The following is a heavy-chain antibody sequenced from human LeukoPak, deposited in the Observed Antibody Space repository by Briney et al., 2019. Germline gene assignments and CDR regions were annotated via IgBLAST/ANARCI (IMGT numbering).Heavy chain of an antibody. J-gene: IGHJ4*02. D-gene: IGHD1-7*01. CDR1: GFTFSSYG. Sequence: GGSLRLSCAASGFTFSSYGMHWVRQAPGKGLEWVTFIRYDGSIKYIADSVKGRFTISRDNSKNTLYLQMNSLRAEDTAVYYCAREPINYQDYWGQGTLVTVSS. CDR3: AREPINYQDY. V-gene: IGHV3-30*02. CDR2: IRYDGSIK.